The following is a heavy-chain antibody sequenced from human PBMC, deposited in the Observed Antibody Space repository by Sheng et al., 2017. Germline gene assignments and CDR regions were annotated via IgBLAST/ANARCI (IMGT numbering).Heavy chain of an antibody. CDR3: TRGPVAGIEDY. D-gene: IGHD6-19*01. Sequence: EVQLVESGGGLVQPGRSLRLSCTASGFTFGDYAMSWVRQAPGKGLEWVGFIRSKAYGGTTEYAASVKGRFTISRDDSKSIAYLQMNSLKTEDTAVYYCTRGPVAGIEDYWGQGTLVTVSS. CDR1: GFTFGDYA. J-gene: IGHJ4*02. V-gene: IGHV3-49*04. CDR2: IRSKAYGGTT.